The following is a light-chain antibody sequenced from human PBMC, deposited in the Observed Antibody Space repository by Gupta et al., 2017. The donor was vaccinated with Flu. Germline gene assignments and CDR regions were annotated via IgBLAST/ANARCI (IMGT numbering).Light chain of an antibody. J-gene: IGLJ2*01. CDR2: QNN. CDR1: HLGNKY. CDR3: QARNSDTVV. V-gene: IGLV3-1*01. Sequence: SYVLTQPPSASLSPGQTASITCSGDHLGNKYAYCYQQRTGQSPVLVIYQNNRRPSASPERFSGSNSGSTATLTVHGTETVDEYDYCCQARNSDTVVFGGGTKLTVL.